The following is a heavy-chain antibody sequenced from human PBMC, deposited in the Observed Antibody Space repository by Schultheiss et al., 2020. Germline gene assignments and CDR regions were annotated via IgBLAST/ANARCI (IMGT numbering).Heavy chain of an antibody. Sequence: GESLKISCGASRFTFSSYEMNWVRQAPGKGLEWVSYISSSGNTIYYADSVKGRFTISRDNARNSLYLQMNSLRAEDTAVYYCARTYYDSSGFHFDYWGQGTLVTVSS. CDR3: ARTYYDSSGFHFDY. D-gene: IGHD3-22*01. J-gene: IGHJ4*02. CDR2: ISSSGNTI. CDR1: RFTFSSYE. V-gene: IGHV3-48*03.